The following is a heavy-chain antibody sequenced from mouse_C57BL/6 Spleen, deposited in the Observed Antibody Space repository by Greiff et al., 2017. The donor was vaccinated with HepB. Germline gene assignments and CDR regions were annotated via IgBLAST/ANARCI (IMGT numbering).Heavy chain of an antibody. CDR3: VLFTTVVATGNYFDY. D-gene: IGHD1-1*01. V-gene: IGHV1-66*01. Sequence: QVQLQQSGPELVKPGASVKISCKASGYSFTSYYIHWVKQRPGQGLEWIGWIYPGSGNTKYNEKFKGKATLTADTSSSTAYMQLSSLTSEDSAVYYSVLFTTVVATGNYFDYWGQGTTLTVSS. J-gene: IGHJ2*01. CDR2: IYPGSGNT. CDR1: GYSFTSYY.